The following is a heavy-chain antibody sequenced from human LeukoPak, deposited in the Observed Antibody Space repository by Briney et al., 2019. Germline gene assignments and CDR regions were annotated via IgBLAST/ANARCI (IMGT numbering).Heavy chain of an antibody. CDR1: GFTFSDYY. CDR3: ARDPNYYDSSAYYYGFDY. J-gene: IGHJ4*02. D-gene: IGHD3-22*01. V-gene: IGHV3-11*06. Sequence: PGGSLRLSCAASGFTFSDYYMCWIRQAPGKGLEWVSYISGRSTYTNYADSVKGRFTISRDNAENSLYLQMNGLRAEDTAVYYCARDPNYYDSSAYYYGFDYWGQGTLVTVSS. CDR2: ISGRSTYT.